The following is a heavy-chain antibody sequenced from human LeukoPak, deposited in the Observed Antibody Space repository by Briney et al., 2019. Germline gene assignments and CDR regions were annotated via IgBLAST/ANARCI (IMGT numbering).Heavy chain of an antibody. V-gene: IGHV4-4*07. Sequence: PSENLSLTCTVSGASITTHYWSWIRQAPGKGLEWIGRVYASGSTNYYPSLKSRVTMSVDKSKNQFSLKLISVTAADTAVYFCVMRLHIWGQGTLVTVSS. CDR1: GASITTHY. CDR3: VMRLHI. J-gene: IGHJ4*02. CDR2: VYASGST.